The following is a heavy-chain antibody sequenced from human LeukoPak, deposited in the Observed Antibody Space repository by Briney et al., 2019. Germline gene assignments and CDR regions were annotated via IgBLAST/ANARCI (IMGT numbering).Heavy chain of an antibody. CDR1: GLTFDDYG. CDR3: ARSMGLDGWIPKYYFDY. Sequence: GGSLRLSCAASGLTFDDYGMSWVRQAPGKGLEWVSGINWNGGSTGYADSVKGRFTISRDNAKNSLYLQMNSLRAEDTALYHCARSMGLDGWIPKYYFDYWGQGTLVTVSS. D-gene: IGHD6-19*01. V-gene: IGHV3-20*01. J-gene: IGHJ4*02. CDR2: INWNGGST.